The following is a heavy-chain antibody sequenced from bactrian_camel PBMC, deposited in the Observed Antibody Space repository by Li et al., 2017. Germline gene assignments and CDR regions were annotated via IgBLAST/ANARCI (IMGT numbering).Heavy chain of an antibody. CDR2: TFADGQTT. Sequence: VQLVESGGGLVQPGGSLRLSCGASGFTFSSYWMYWVCQAPGKGLEWVSSTFADGQTTYYPASLKGRFTISKDNARKMLYLQIDSLRPGDTAVNYCASADRLERKQSYNGMDYWGNGTQVTVS. D-gene: IGHD5*01. V-gene: IGHV3S6*01. J-gene: IGHJ7*01. CDR1: GFTFSSYW.